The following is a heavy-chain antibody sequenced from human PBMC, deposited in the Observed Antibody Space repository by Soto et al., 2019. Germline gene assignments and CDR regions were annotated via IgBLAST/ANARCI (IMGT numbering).Heavy chain of an antibody. D-gene: IGHD3-3*01. CDR1: GGSFSGYY. CDR2: INHSGST. CDR3: ARGNYDPEDYYYYGTDV. V-gene: IGHV4-34*01. J-gene: IGHJ6*02. Sequence: PSETLSLTCAVYGGSFSGYYWSWIRQSPGKGLEWIGEINHSGSTNYNPSLKSRVTMSVDTSKNQFSLKLSSVTAADTAVYYCARGNYDPEDYYYYGTDVWGQGTTVTVSS.